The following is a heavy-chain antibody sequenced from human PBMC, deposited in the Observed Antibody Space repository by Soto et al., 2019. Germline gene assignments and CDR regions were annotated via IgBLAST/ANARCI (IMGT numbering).Heavy chain of an antibody. Sequence: GASVKVSCKASGYTFTSYGISWVRQAPGQGLEWMGWISAYNGNTNYSQKFQGRVIITWDTSATTAYMELSSLRSEDTAVYYCARAPGQQGFHFDYWGQGSQVTVSS. CDR3: ARAPGQQGFHFDY. J-gene: IGHJ4*02. D-gene: IGHD6-13*01. CDR2: ISAYNGNT. V-gene: IGHV1-18*01. CDR1: GYTFTSYG.